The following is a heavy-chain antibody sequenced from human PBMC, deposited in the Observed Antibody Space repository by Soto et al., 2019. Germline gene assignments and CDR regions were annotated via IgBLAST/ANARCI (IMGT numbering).Heavy chain of an antibody. CDR3: ASSATTADYYYGMDV. V-gene: IGHV1-3*01. Sequence: ASVKVSCKASGYTFTSYAMHWLRQAPGQRLEWMGWINAGNGNTKYSQKFQGRVTITRDTSASTAYMELSSLRSEDTAVYYCASSATTADYYYGMDVWGQGTTVTVS. D-gene: IGHD1-26*01. CDR1: GYTFTSYA. J-gene: IGHJ6*02. CDR2: INAGNGNT.